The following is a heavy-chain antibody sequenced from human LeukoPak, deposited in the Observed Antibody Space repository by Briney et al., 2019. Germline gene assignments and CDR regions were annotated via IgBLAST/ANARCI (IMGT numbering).Heavy chain of an antibody. D-gene: IGHD2-2*02. J-gene: IGHJ4*02. V-gene: IGHV3-74*01. CDR2: INTDGSST. CDR1: GFTFSSYW. Sequence: GGSLRLSCVGSGFTFSSYWMHWVRQAPGKGLVWVSRINTDGSSTSYADSVKGRFTISRDNAKNTLYLQMNSLRAEDTAVYYCARDLIPPDGDYWGQGTLVTVSS. CDR3: ARDLIPPDGDY.